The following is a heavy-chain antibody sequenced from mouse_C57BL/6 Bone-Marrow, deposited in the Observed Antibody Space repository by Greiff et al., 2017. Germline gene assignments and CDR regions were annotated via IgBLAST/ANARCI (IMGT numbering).Heavy chain of an antibody. CDR3: ARGGNSWYFDV. Sequence: QVQLQQPGAELVKPGSSVKLSCKASGYTFTSYWMHWVKQSPIQGLEWIGNIDPSDSETHYNQKFKDKATLTVDKSSSTAYMQLSRLTSEDSAVYYCARGGNSWYFDVWGKGTTVTVSS. CDR2: IDPSDSET. J-gene: IGHJ1*03. D-gene: IGHD2-1*01. CDR1: GYTFTSYW. V-gene: IGHV1-52*01.